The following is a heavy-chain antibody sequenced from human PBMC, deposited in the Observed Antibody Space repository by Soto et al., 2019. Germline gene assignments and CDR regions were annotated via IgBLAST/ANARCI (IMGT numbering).Heavy chain of an antibody. D-gene: IGHD6-19*01. CDR3: ATSSIAVAGPVYYYYGMDV. V-gene: IGHV5-51*01. Sequence: PGASLKISCKGSGYSFTSYWIGWVRQMPGKGLEWMGIIYPGDSDTRYSPSFQGQVTISADKSISTAYLQWSSLKASDTAMYYCATSSIAVAGPVYYYYGMDVWGQGTTVTVSS. CDR2: IYPGDSDT. CDR1: GYSFTSYW. J-gene: IGHJ6*02.